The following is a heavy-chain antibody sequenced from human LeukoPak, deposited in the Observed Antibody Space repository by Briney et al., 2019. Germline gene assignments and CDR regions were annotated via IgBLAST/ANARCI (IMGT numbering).Heavy chain of an antibody. CDR2: IGGSGGGT. CDR3: AKPQSHIVVVVAAITPEY. V-gene: IGHV3-23*01. D-gene: IGHD2-15*01. J-gene: IGHJ4*02. Sequence: GGSLRLSCAASGFTFSSYAMGWVRQAPGKGLEWVSSIGGSGGGTYYADSVKGRFTISRDNSKNTLYLQMNSLRAEDTAVYYCAKPQSHIVVVVAAITPEYWGQGTLVTVSS. CDR1: GFTFSSYA.